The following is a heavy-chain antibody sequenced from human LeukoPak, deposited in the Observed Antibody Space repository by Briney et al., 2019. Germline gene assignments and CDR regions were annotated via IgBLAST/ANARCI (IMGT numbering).Heavy chain of an antibody. D-gene: IGHD5-12*01. CDR1: GFKFSDHY. CDR2: ISSSSSTI. CDR3: ARDLKRGYSGYGPVV. Sequence: GGSLRLSCAASGFKFSDHYIDWVRQAPGKGLEWVSYISSSSSTIYYADSVKGRFTISRDNAKNSLYLQMNSLRAEDTAVYYCARDLKRGYSGYGPVVWGQGTLVTVSS. J-gene: IGHJ4*02. V-gene: IGHV3-48*01.